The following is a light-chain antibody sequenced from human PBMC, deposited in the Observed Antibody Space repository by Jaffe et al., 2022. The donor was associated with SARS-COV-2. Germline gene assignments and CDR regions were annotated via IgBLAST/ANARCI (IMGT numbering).Light chain of an antibody. Sequence: EIVLTQSPGTLSLSPGERVTLSCRASQSVSSYLAWYQQKPGQAPRLLIDGASSRATGIPDRFSGSGSETDFTLTISRLEPEDFAVYYCQQYGSLPLTFGGGTKVEIK. CDR3: QQYGSLPLT. J-gene: IGKJ4*01. CDR1: QSVSSY. CDR2: GAS. V-gene: IGKV3-20*01.